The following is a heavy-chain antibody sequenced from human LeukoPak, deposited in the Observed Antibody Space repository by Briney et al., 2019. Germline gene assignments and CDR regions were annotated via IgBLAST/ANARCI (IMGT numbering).Heavy chain of an antibody. CDR2: INPNGGDT. J-gene: IGHJ4*02. D-gene: IGHD1-7*01. Sequence: ASVKVSCKASGYTFISYFIHWVRQAPGQGLEWMGMINPNGGDTSYSQNFQGRVTMTTDTSTSTVYMELSNLRSEDTALYYCARVLNWSYDYWGQGTLVTVSS. CDR1: GYTFISYF. V-gene: IGHV1-46*01. CDR3: ARVLNWSYDY.